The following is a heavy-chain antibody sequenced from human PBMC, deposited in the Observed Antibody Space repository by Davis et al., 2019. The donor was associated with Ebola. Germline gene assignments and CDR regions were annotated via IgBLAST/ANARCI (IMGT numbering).Heavy chain of an antibody. D-gene: IGHD6-13*01. V-gene: IGHV4-4*02. CDR2: IYHSGST. CDR1: GGSISSSNW. Sequence: MPSETLSLTCAVSGGSISSSNWWSWVRQPPGKGLEWIGEIYHSGSTNYNPSLKSRVTISVDKSKNQFSLKLSSVTAADTAVYYCATSGDIAAARGFDPWGQGTLVTVSS. CDR3: ATSGDIAAARGFDP. J-gene: IGHJ5*02.